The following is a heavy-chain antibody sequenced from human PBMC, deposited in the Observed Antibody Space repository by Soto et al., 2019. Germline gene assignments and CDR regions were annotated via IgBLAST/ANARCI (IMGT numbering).Heavy chain of an antibody. CDR3: ARYHDFGYSRSFDY. J-gene: IGHJ4*02. Sequence: SETLSLTCTVSGGSISHCYYYWSWIRQPPGKGLEWIGYIYYTGSAYYNPSLKSRVTISLDTSKNQFSLKLSSVTAADSAVYYCARYHDFGYSRSFDYWGQGTLVTVSS. D-gene: IGHD4-17*01. CDR2: IYYTGSA. V-gene: IGHV4-30-4*01. CDR1: GGSISHCYYY.